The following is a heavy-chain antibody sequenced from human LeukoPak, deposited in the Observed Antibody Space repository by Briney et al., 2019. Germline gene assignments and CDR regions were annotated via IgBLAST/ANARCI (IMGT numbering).Heavy chain of an antibody. CDR3: ANFGCSSTSCLDY. Sequence: GGSLRLSCAASGFTFSSYAMSWVRQAPGKGLEWVSAISGSGDSTNYADSVKGRFTISRDNSKNTLYLQMNSLRAEDTAVYYCANFGCSSTSCLDYWGQGTLVTVSS. V-gene: IGHV3-23*01. CDR2: ISGSGDST. CDR1: GFTFSSYA. D-gene: IGHD2-2*01. J-gene: IGHJ4*02.